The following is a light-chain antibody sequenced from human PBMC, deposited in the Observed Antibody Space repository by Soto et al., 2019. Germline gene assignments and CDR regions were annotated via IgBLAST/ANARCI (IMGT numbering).Light chain of an antibody. V-gene: IGKV1-6*01. CDR3: LQDYGDSWT. CDR1: RDVGSD. CDR2: AAS. J-gene: IGKJ1*01. Sequence: QMTMSPSSLSASVGEKIVLTCRASRDVGSDVSWYQQKPGQAPKLLIYAASNLYTGVPSRFSGSRSGTEVTLTSSSLQPEDFASYYCLQDYGDSWTFGQGTKVDIK.